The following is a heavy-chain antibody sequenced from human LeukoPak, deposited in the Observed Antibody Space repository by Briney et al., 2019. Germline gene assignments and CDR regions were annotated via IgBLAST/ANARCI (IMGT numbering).Heavy chain of an antibody. CDR3: AKEARAGYGYGMDA. CDR1: GFTFSSYA. J-gene: IGHJ6*02. D-gene: IGHD3-9*01. CDR2: IGGNT. V-gene: IGHV3-23*01. Sequence: PGGSLRLSCAASGFTFSSYAMTWVRQAPGKGLEWVSSIGGNTYYADSVKGRFTISRDNSKNTLYLQMDSLRAGDTALYYCAKEARAGYGYGMDAWGQGTTVTVSS.